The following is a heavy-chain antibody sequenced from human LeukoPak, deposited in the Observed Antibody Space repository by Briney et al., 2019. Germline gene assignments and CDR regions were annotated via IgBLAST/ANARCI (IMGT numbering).Heavy chain of an antibody. Sequence: SETLSLTCTVSGGSISRRSYYWAWIRQPPGKGLEWIGSIHYSGSTYYNPSLQSRLTMSVDTSKNQFSLRLTSVTAADTAVYFCARGGWSLDFWGRGTLVTVSS. V-gene: IGHV4-39*01. CDR2: IHYSGST. J-gene: IGHJ2*01. CDR1: GGSISRRSYY. CDR3: ARGGWSLDF.